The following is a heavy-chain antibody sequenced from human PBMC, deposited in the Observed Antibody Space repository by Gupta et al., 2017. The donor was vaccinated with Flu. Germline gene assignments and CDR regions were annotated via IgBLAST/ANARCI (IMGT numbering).Heavy chain of an antibody. V-gene: IGHV3-11*01. J-gene: IGHJ4*02. CDR3: ARDGWRAFPFDH. D-gene: IGHD2-15*01. CDR1: DYY. Sequence: DYYMSWIRQAPGRGLEWISFISNSDAGVAYADSVKGRFTISRDNAKNSLYLEMNSLTADDTATYYCARDGWRAFPFDHWGQGTLVTVSS. CDR2: ISNSDAGV.